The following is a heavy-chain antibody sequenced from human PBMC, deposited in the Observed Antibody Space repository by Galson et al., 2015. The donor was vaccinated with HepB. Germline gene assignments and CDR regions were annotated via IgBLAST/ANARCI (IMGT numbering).Heavy chain of an antibody. CDR2: IIPIFGTA. D-gene: IGHD3-3*01. Sequence: SVKVSCKASGGTFSSYAISWVRQAPGQGLEWMGGIIPIFGTANYAQKFQGRVTITADESTSTAYMELSSLRSEDTAVYYCARSTTAVTIFGVVRLAFDIWGQGTMVTVSS. J-gene: IGHJ3*02. CDR3: ARSTTAVTIFGVVRLAFDI. V-gene: IGHV1-69*13. CDR1: GGTFSSYA.